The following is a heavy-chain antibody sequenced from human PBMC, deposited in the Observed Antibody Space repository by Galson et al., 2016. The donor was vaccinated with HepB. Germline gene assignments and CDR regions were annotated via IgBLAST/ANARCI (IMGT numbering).Heavy chain of an antibody. CDR2: IWYDGSSK. V-gene: IGHV3-33*01. J-gene: IGHJ4*02. Sequence: SLRLSCAASGFTFSTYGMHWVRQAPGKGLGWVAVIWYDGSSKYYADSVRGRFTISRDNSKNTLYLQMNSLRAEDTAVYYCASEAPILAPTLDYWGQGTLLTVSS. CDR3: ASEAPILAPTLDY. CDR1: GFTFSTYG. D-gene: IGHD5-12*01.